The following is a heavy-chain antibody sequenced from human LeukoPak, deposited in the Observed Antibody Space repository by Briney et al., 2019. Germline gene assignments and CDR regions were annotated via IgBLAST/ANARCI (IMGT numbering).Heavy chain of an antibody. V-gene: IGHV3-30-3*01. CDR1: GYTFSSYA. J-gene: IGHJ3*02. Sequence: GGSLRLSCAASGYTFSSYAMHWVRQAPGKGLEWVAVISYDGSNKYYADSVKGRFTISRDNSKNTLYLQMNSLRAEDTAVYYCARYGNGAWLAHYSFDIWGQGTMVTVSS. CDR2: ISYDGSNK. CDR3: ARYGNGAWLAHYSFDI. D-gene: IGHD6-19*01.